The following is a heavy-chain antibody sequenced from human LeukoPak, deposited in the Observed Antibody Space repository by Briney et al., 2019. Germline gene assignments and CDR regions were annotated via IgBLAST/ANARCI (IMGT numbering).Heavy chain of an antibody. CDR2: IYYSGST. CDR1: GGSISSSSYY. Sequence: SETLSLTCTVSGGSISSSSYYWGWIRQPPGKGLEWIGSIYYSGSTYYNPSLKSRVTISVDTSKNQFSLKLSSVTAADTAVYYCARGPRLWFGESHYYYYGMDVWGQGTTVTVSS. CDR3: ARGPRLWFGESHYYYYGMDV. J-gene: IGHJ6*02. V-gene: IGHV4-39*07. D-gene: IGHD3-10*01.